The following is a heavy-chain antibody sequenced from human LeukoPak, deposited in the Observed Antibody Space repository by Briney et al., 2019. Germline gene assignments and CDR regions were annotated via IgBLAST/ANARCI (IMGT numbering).Heavy chain of an antibody. V-gene: IGHV3-33*06. CDR1: GFTFSSYG. CDR3: AKDLGPMTTVTPVGFNY. J-gene: IGHJ4*02. Sequence: GGSLRLSCAASGFTFSSYGMHWVRQAPGKGLGWVAVIWYCGSNKYYADSVKGRFTISRDNSKNTLYLQMNSLRAEDTAVYYCAKDLGPMTTVTPVGFNYWGQGTLVTVSS. D-gene: IGHD4-17*01. CDR2: IWYCGSNK.